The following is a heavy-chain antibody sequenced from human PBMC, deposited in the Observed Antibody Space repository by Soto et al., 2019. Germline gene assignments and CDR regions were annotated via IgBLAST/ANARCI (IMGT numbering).Heavy chain of an antibody. V-gene: IGHV3-15*01. D-gene: IGHD3-10*01. CDR3: TTDPMGHRIILDY. CDR2: IKSKTGGGTT. Sequence: PGGSLRLSCAASGFTFSNAWMSWVRQAPGKGLEWVGRIKSKTGGGTTDYAAPVKGRFTISRDDSKNTLYLQMNSLKTEDTAVYYCTTDPMGHRIILDYWGQGTLVTVSS. J-gene: IGHJ4*02. CDR1: GFTFSNAW.